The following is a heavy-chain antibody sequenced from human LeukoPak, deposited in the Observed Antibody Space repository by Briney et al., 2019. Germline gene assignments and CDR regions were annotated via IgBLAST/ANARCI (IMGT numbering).Heavy chain of an antibody. D-gene: IGHD6-25*01. CDR3: ARLPLGIAAYGMDV. V-gene: IGHV4-59*08. CDR2: IHYSGST. J-gene: IGHJ6*02. Sequence: PSETLSLTCTVSGGSISSYYWSWIRQPPGKGLEWIGYIHYSGSTNYNPSLKSRVTISVDTSKNQFSLKLSSVTAADTAVYYCARLPLGIAAYGMDVWGQGTTVTVSS. CDR1: GGSISSYY.